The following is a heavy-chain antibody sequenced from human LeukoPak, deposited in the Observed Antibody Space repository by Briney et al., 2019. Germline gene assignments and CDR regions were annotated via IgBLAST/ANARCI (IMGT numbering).Heavy chain of an antibody. CDR3: ARDRGTVTRESSY. D-gene: IGHD4-17*01. Sequence: VASVKVSCKASGYTFTGYYVHWVRQAPGQGLEWMGWISAYNGNTNYAQKLQGRVTMTTDASTSTAYMELRSLRSDDTAVYYCARDRGTVTRESSYWGQGTLVTVSS. CDR1: GYTFTGYY. CDR2: ISAYNGNT. J-gene: IGHJ4*02. V-gene: IGHV1-18*01.